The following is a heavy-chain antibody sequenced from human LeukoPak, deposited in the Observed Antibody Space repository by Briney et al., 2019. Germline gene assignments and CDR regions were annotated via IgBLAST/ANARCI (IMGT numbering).Heavy chain of an antibody. Sequence: PSETLSLTCTVSGGSIRINNYYWGWIRQPPGKGLEWIGSIYYSGSTNYNPSLKSRVTISVDTSKNQFSLKLSSVTAADTAVYYCASGTTGAYYYYMDVWGKGTTVTVSS. CDR3: ASGTTGAYYYYMDV. CDR1: GGSIRINNYY. V-gene: IGHV4-39*07. CDR2: IYYSGST. J-gene: IGHJ6*03. D-gene: IGHD1-1*01.